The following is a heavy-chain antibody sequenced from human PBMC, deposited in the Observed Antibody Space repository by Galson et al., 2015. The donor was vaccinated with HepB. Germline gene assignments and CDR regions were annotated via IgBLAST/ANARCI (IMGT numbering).Heavy chain of an antibody. V-gene: IGHV3-30*18. CDR3: AKDRRRLTGTMGAEDY. J-gene: IGHJ4*02. Sequence: SLRLSCAASGFTFSSYGMHWVRQAPGKGLEWVAVISYDGSNKYYADSVKGRFTISRDNSKNTLYLQMNSLRAEDTAVYYCAKDRRRLTGTMGAEDYWGQGTLVTVSS. CDR2: ISYDGSNK. D-gene: IGHD1-1*01. CDR1: GFTFSSYG.